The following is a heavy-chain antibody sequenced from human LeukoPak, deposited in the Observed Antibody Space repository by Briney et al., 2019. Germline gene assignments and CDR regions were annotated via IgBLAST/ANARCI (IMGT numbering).Heavy chain of an antibody. V-gene: IGHV3-9*01. CDR2: ISWNSGSI. D-gene: IGHD5-18*01. J-gene: IGHJ3*02. CDR1: GFTFDDYA. CDR3: AKSVDTAMVNGLRWLQSGGDAFDI. Sequence: GGSLRLSCAASGFTFDDYAMHWVRQAPGKGLEWVSGISWNSGSIGYADSVKGRFTISRDNAKNSLYLQMNSLRAEDTALYYCAKSVDTAMVNGLRWLQSGGDAFDIWGQGTMVTVSS.